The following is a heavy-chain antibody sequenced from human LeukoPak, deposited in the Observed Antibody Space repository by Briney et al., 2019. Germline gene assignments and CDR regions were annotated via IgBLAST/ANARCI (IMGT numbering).Heavy chain of an antibody. V-gene: IGHV3-74*01. CDR2: INSDGSST. J-gene: IGHJ6*03. Sequence: PGGSLRLSCAASGFTFSSYWMHWVRHAPGKGLVWVSRINSDGSSTSYADSVKGRFTISRDNAKNTLYLQMNSLRAEDTAVYYCARAQYSSRSGYMDVWGKGTTVTISS. D-gene: IGHD5-18*01. CDR1: GFTFSSYW. CDR3: ARAQYSSRSGYMDV.